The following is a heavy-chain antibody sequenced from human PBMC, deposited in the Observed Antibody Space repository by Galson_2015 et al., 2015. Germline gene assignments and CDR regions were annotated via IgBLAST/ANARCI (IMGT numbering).Heavy chain of an antibody. CDR3: ARDSGSYFVS. V-gene: IGHV3-11*06. D-gene: IGHD1-26*01. J-gene: IGHJ4*02. CDR2: TSSSSSYT. CDR1: GFTFSDYY. Sequence: FLRLSCAASGFTFSDYYMSWIRQAPGKGLEWVSYTSSSSSYTNYADSVKGRFTISRDNAKNSLYLQMNSLRAEDTAVYYCARDSGSYFVSWGQGTLVTVSS.